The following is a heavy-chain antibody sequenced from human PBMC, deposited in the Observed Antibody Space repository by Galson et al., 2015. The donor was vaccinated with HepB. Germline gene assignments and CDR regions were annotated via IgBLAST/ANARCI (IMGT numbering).Heavy chain of an antibody. D-gene: IGHD6-19*01. CDR2: TSAYNGNT. CDR1: GYTFTSYG. CDR3: ARDGLTYSSGWSGAMDV. V-gene: IGHV1-18*04. Sequence: SVKVSCKASGYTFTSYGIRWVRQAPGQGLEWMGWTSAYNGNTNYAQKLQGRVTMTTDTSTSTAYMELRSLRSDDTAVYYCARDGLTYSSGWSGAMDVWGQGTTVTVSS. J-gene: IGHJ6*02.